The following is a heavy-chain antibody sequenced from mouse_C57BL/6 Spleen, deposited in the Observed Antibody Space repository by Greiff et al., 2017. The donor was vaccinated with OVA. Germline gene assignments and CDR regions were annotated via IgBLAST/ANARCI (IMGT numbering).Heavy chain of an antibody. CDR3: ARGGAHYYYGSSPYYAMDY. J-gene: IGHJ4*01. V-gene: IGHV1-80*01. CDR1: GYAFSSYW. D-gene: IGHD1-1*01. Sequence: QVQLQQSGAELVKPGASVKISCKASGYAFSSYWMNWVKQRPGKGLEWIGQIYPGDGDTNYNGKFKGKATLTADKSSSTAYMQLSSLTSEDSAVYFCARGGAHYYYGSSPYYAMDYWGQGTSVTVSS. CDR2: IYPGDGDT.